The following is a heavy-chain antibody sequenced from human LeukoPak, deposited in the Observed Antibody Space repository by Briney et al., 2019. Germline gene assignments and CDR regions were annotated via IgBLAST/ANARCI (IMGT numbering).Heavy chain of an antibody. D-gene: IGHD4-11*01. V-gene: IGHV3-30*02. CDR3: ARGDYGNQRSNNWFDP. CDR2: IRYDGSNK. Sequence: GGSLRLSCAASGFTFSSYGMHWVRQAPGKGLEWVAFIRYDGSNKYYADSVKGRFTISRDNSKNTLYLQMNSLRAEDTAVYYCARGDYGNQRSNNWFDPWGQGTLVTVSS. J-gene: IGHJ5*02. CDR1: GFTFSSYG.